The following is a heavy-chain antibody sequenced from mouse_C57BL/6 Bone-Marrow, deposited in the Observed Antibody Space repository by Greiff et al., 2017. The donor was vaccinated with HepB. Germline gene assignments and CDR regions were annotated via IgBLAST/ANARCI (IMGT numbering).Heavy chain of an antibody. D-gene: IGHD1-1*01. CDR1: GYTFTSYW. J-gene: IGHJ4*01. V-gene: IGHV1-7*01. CDR3: ARRGTTVVAPDAMDY. CDR2: INPSSGYT. Sequence: QVQLKESGAELAKPGASVKLSCKASGYTFTSYWMHWVKQRPGQGLEWIGYINPSSGYTKYNQKFKDKATLTADKSSSTDYMQLSSLTYEDSAVYYSARRGTTVVAPDAMDYWGQGTSVTVSS.